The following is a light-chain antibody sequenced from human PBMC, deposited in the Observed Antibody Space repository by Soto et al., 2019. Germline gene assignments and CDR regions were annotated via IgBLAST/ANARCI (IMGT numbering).Light chain of an antibody. CDR3: SSFTSSSTHV. J-gene: IGLJ1*01. CDR2: DVS. CDR1: SSDVGAYNF. Sequence: QSALTQPASVSGSPGQSITISCTGTSSDVGAYNFVSWYQQHPGKVPKRMIFDVSSRPSRVSDRFSGSKSGNTASLTISGLQAEDEGDYYRSSFTSSSTHVFGSGTKLTVL. V-gene: IGLV2-14*03.